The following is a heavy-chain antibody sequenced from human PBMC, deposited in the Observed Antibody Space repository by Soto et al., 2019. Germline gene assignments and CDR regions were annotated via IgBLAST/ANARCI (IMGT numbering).Heavy chain of an antibody. V-gene: IGHV3-53*01. CDR1: GFIVSHNY. CDR2: IYDDGRS. CDR3: ARLPDYSYFFGLDV. J-gene: IGHJ6*02. Sequence: EVQLVESGGGLIQPRGSLRLSCAASGFIVSHNYMSWVRQAPGKGLEWVSLIYDDGRSYYADSVKGRFTISRDNSKNMLYLQLNSLRAEDSAVYYCARLPDYSYFFGLDVWDQGTTVTVSS.